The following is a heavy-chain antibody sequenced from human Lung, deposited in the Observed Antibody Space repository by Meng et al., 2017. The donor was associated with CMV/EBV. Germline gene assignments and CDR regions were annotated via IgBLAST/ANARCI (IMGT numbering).Heavy chain of an antibody. CDR2: ISSSGTYI. J-gene: IGHJ6*02. CDR3: ARDVSPRSSAYFAIYNFYALDV. CDR1: GFTFSSYS. V-gene: IGHV3-21*01. Sequence: GESLKISCAASGFTFSSYSMNWVRQAPGKGLEWVSSISSSGTYIYYADSVKGRFTISRDNAQNSLYLQMNSLRAEDTAVYYCARDVSPRSSAYFAIYNFYALDVWGQGTTVTVSS. D-gene: IGHD2-21*01.